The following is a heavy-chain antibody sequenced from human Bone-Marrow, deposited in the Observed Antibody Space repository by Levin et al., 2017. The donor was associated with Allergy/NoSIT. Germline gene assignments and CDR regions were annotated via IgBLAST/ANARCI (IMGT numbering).Heavy chain of an antibody. CDR2: IPYDGFNK. Sequence: PGGSLRLSCAASGFTFSSYGIHWVRQAPGKGLEWVAVIPYDGFNKKYADAVRGRFTISRDNSKNMVYLQMNSLSVEDTAMYYCVKEIDKGNYWGQGTLVTVSS. CDR1: GFTFSSYG. J-gene: IGHJ4*02. CDR3: VKEIDKGNY. V-gene: IGHV3-30*18.